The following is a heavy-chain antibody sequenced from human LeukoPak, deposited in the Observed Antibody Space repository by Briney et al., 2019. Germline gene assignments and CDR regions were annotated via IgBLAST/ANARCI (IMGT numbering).Heavy chain of an antibody. CDR2: IYHSGST. D-gene: IGHD3-22*01. Sequence: SETLSLTCAVSGGYISSSNWWSWVRQPPGKGLEWIGEIYHSGSTNYNPSLKSRVTISVDKSKNQFSLKLSSVTAADTAVYYCARVKYYDSSGYGGGFDYWGQGTLVTVSS. J-gene: IGHJ4*02. CDR3: ARVKYYDSSGYGGGFDY. CDR1: GGYISSSNW. V-gene: IGHV4-4*02.